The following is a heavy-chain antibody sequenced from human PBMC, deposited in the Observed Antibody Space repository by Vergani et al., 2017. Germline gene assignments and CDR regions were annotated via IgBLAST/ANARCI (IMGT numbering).Heavy chain of an antibody. CDR2: IIPIFGTA. J-gene: IGHJ4*02. V-gene: IGHV1-69*18. Sequence: VQLVESGAEVKKPGSSVKVSCKASGGTFSSYAISWVRPAPGQGLEWMGRIIPIFGTANYAQQFQGRVTITADESTSTAYMELSSLRSEETAVYYCARQIAVAGTPRPFDYWGQGTLVTVSS. CDR1: GGTFSSYA. CDR3: ARQIAVAGTPRPFDY. D-gene: IGHD6-19*01.